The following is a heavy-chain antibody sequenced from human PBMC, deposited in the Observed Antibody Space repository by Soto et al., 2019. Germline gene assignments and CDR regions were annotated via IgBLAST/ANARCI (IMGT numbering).Heavy chain of an antibody. D-gene: IGHD4-4*01. Sequence: ASETLSLTCTVSGGSISSVGYYWSWIRQHPGKGLEWIGYIYYSGSTYYNPSLKSRVTISVDTSKNQFSLKLSSVTAADTAVYYCAITHTVTTYFDYWGQGTLVTVSS. J-gene: IGHJ4*02. CDR1: GGSISSVGYY. CDR2: IYYSGST. CDR3: AITHTVTTYFDY. V-gene: IGHV4-31*02.